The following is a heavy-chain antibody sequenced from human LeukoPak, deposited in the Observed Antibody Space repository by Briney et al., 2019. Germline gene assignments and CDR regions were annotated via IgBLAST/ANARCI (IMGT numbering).Heavy chain of an antibody. CDR2: IYYSGST. D-gene: IGHD5-18*01. CDR1: GGSISSYY. V-gene: IGHV4-59*08. Sequence: SETLSLTCTVSGGSISSYYWSWIRQPPGKGLEWIGYIYYSGSTNYNPSLKSRVTISVDTSKNQFSLKLSSVTAADTAVYYCARGYNSYGPNRALDIWGQGTMVTVSS. J-gene: IGHJ3*02. CDR3: ARGYNSYGPNRALDI.